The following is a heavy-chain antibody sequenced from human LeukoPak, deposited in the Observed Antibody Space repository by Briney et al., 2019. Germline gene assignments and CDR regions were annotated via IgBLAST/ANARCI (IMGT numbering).Heavy chain of an antibody. CDR2: IIPIFGTA. CDR1: GGTFSSYA. J-gene: IGHJ4*02. D-gene: IGHD6-13*01. V-gene: IGHV1-69*13. Sequence: SVKVSCKASGGTFSSYAISWVRQAPGQGLEWIGGIIPIFGTANYAQKFQGRVTITADESTSTAYMELSSLRSEDTAVYYCARGRGSSSWDYFDYWGQGTLVTVSS. CDR3: ARGRGSSSWDYFDY.